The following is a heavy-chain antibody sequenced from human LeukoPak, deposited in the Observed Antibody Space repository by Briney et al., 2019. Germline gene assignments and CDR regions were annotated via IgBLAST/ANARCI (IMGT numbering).Heavy chain of an antibody. CDR3: ARDAVVVPAASYAY. Sequence: ASVKVSCKASGYTFTIYGISWVRQAPGQGLEWMGWISAYNGNTNYAQKLQGRVTMTTDTSTSTAYMELRSLRSDDTAVYYCARDAVVVPAASYAYWGQGTLVTVSS. J-gene: IGHJ4*02. CDR1: GYTFTIYG. D-gene: IGHD2-2*01. V-gene: IGHV1-18*01. CDR2: ISAYNGNT.